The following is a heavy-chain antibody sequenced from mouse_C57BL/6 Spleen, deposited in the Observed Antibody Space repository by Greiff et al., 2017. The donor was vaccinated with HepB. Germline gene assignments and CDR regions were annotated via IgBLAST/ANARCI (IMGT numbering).Heavy chain of an antibody. CDR2: ISSGGSYT. Sequence: VQLKESGGDLVKPGGSLKLSCAASGFTFSSYGMSWVRQTPDKRLEWVATISSGGSYTYYPDSVKGRFTISRDNAKNTLYLKMSSLKSEDTAMYYCARHATMITTYYFDYWGQGTTLTVSS. D-gene: IGHD2-4*01. CDR3: ARHATMITTYYFDY. J-gene: IGHJ2*01. V-gene: IGHV5-6*01. CDR1: GFTFSSYG.